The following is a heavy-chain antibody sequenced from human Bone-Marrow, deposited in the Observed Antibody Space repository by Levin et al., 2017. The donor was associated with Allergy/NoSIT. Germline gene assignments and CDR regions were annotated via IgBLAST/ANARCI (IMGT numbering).Heavy chain of an antibody. J-gene: IGHJ5*02. CDR3: ARSGSEMATIEYNWFDP. D-gene: IGHD5-24*01. V-gene: IGHV4-59*01. CDR2: IYYSGST. Sequence: GSLRLSCTVSGGSISSYYWSWIRQPPGKGLEWIGYIYYSGSTNYNPSLKSRVTISVDTSKNQFSLKLSSVTAADTAVYYCARSGSEMATIEYNWFDPWGQGTLVTVSS. CDR1: GGSISSYY.